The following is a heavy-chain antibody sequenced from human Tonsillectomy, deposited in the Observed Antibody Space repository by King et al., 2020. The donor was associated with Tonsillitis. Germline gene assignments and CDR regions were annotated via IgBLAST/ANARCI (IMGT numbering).Heavy chain of an antibody. CDR2: ISSSGSII. CDR1: GFTFSDYY. D-gene: IGHD6-13*01. J-gene: IGHJ4*02. Sequence: QLVQSGGGLVKPGGSLRLSCAASGFTFSDYYMNWIRQAPGKGLEWVSYISSSGSIIYYADSVKGRFTISRDNAKNSLYLQMNSLRPEDTAVYYCARDLGRYSSSWGGDCWGQGTLVTVSS. CDR3: ARDLGRYSSSWGGDC. V-gene: IGHV3-11*01.